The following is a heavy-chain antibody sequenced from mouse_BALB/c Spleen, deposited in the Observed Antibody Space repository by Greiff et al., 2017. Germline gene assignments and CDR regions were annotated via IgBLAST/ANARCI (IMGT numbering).Heavy chain of an antibody. D-gene: IGHD2-1*01. V-gene: IGHV3-6*02. Sequence: EVKLLESGPGLVKPSQSLSLTCSVTGYSITSGYYWHWIRQFPGNKLEWMGYISYDGSNNYNPSLKNRISITRDTSKNQFFLKLNSVTTEDTATYYCAVYYYGNYYAMDYWGQGTSVTVSS. CDR3: AVYYYGNYYAMDY. J-gene: IGHJ4*01. CDR1: GYSITSGYY. CDR2: ISYDGSN.